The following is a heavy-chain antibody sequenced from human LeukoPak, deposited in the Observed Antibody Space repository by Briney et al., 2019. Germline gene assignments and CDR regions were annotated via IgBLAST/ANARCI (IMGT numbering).Heavy chain of an antibody. Sequence: SQTLSLTCTVSGASISNFYWSWIRQAPGQGLEWIGYMLYSGSTNQKPSLRSRVTISVDTSKNQVSLKLSSVTAADTAVYYCARSDIWGSYRFLDYWGQGILVTVSS. D-gene: IGHD3-16*02. CDR2: MLYSGST. CDR1: GASISNFY. CDR3: ARSDIWGSYRFLDY. V-gene: IGHV4-59*08. J-gene: IGHJ4*01.